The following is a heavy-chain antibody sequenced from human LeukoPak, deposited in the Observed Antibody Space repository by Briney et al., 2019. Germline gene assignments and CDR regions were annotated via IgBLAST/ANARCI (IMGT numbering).Heavy chain of an antibody. V-gene: IGHV3-21*01. CDR1: GLTFSNYN. Sequence: GGSLRLSCAASGLTFSNYNMNWVRQAPGKGLEWVSSISSSNNYIYYADSVKGRFPISRDNAKNSLYLQMNSLRAEDTAVYYCARRSPNYYFDYWGQGTPVTVSS. J-gene: IGHJ4*02. CDR3: ARRSPNYYFDY. CDR2: ISSSNNYI.